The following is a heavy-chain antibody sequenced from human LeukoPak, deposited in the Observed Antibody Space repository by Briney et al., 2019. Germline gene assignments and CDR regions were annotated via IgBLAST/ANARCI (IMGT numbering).Heavy chain of an antibody. Sequence: GGSLRLSCAASGFTVSSNYMSWVRQAPGKGLEWVSVIYSGGSTYYADSVKGRFTISRDNSKSTLYLLMNSLRAEETAVYYCARGRVHDFWSGYHNGAFDIWGQGTLVTVSS. CDR3: ARGRVHDFWSGYHNGAFDI. CDR2: IYSGGST. CDR1: GFTVSSNY. J-gene: IGHJ3*02. V-gene: IGHV3-53*01. D-gene: IGHD3-3*01.